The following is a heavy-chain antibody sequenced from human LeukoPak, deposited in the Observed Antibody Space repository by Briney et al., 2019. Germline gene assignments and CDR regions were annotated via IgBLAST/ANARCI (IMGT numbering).Heavy chain of an antibody. CDR2: IYYSGST. CDR1: GRSFSSYY. CDR3: ARGEYSGSYYYSDY. V-gene: IGHV4-59*01. J-gene: IGHJ4*02. Sequence: SETLSLTCTVSGRSFSSYYWSWLRQPPGKGLEWIGYIYYSGSTNCNPSLKSRVTISVDTSKNQFSLKLSSVTAADTAVYYCARGEYSGSYYYSDYWGQGTLVTVSS. D-gene: IGHD1-26*01.